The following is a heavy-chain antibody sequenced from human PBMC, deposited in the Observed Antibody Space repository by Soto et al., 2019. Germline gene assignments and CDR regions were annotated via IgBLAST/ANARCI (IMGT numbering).Heavy chain of an antibody. V-gene: IGHV3-15*01. D-gene: IGHD3-10*01. CDR3: TTEPPLWFGELYLDY. J-gene: IGHJ4*02. CDR2: IKSKTDGGTT. CDR1: GFTFSNAW. Sequence: EVQLVESGGGLVKPGGSLRLSCAASGFTFSNAWMSWVRQAPGKGLEWVGRIKSKTDGGTTDYAAPVKGRFTISRDDSKNTLYLQMNSLKTEDTAVYYCTTEPPLWFGELYLDYWGQGALVTVSS.